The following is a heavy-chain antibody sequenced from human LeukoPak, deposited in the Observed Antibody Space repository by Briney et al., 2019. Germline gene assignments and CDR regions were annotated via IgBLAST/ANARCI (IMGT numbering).Heavy chain of an antibody. V-gene: IGHV4-34*01. Sequence: SETLSLTCAVYGGSFSGYYWSWIRQPPGKGLEWIGSIYYSGSTYYNPSLKSRVTISVDTSKNQFSLKLSSVTAADTAVYYCARGSYYYDSSGYFQRAEYFQHWGQGTLVTVSS. D-gene: IGHD3-22*01. CDR1: GGSFSGYY. CDR2: IYYSGST. J-gene: IGHJ1*01. CDR3: ARGSYYYDSSGYFQRAEYFQH.